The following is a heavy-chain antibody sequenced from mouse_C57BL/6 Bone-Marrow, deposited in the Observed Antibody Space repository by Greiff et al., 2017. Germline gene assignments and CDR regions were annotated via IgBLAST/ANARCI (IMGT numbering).Heavy chain of an antibody. D-gene: IGHD2-3*01. CDR3: TVNDGYYPWYFDV. J-gene: IGHJ1*03. Sequence: EVKLVESGGGLVQPGGSMKLSCVASGFTFSNYWMNWVRQSPEQGLEWVAQIRLKSDNYATHYAESVKGRFTISRDDSKSSVYLQMSNVMTEDTGINYYTVNDGYYPWYFDVWGTGTTVTVSS. V-gene: IGHV6-3*01. CDR2: IRLKSDNYAT. CDR1: GFTFSNYW.